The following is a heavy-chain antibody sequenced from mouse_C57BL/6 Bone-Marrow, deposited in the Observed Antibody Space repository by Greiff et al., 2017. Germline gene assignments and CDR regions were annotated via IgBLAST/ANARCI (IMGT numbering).Heavy chain of an antibody. V-gene: IGHV1-76*01. J-gene: IGHJ2*01. CDR1: GYTFTDYY. CDR3: AREGSRPDYFDY. CDR2: IYPGSGNT. D-gene: IGHD1-1*01. Sequence: QVQLKESGAELVRPGASVKLSCTASGYTFTDYYINWVKQRPGQGLEWIARIYPGSGNTYYNEKFKGKATLTAEKSSSTAYMQLSSLTSEDSAVYCCAREGSRPDYFDYWGPGTTLTVSS.